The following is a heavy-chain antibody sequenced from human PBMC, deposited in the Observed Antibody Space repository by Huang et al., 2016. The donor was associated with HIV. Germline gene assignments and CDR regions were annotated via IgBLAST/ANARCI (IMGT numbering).Heavy chain of an antibody. CDR2: IKSDGSSS. D-gene: IGHD3-22*01. J-gene: IGHJ4*02. CDR3: VRDPRIQSWLNYFDY. V-gene: IGHV3-74*01. CDR1: GFTFSSYW. Sequence: EVQLVESGGGLVQPGGSLRLYCAASGFTFSSYWMHWVRQAPGKGVVWGSRIKSDGSSSGYADSVKGRFTISRDNAKNTLYLQMNSLRAEDTAVYYCVRDPRIQSWLNYFDYWGQGTLVSVSS.